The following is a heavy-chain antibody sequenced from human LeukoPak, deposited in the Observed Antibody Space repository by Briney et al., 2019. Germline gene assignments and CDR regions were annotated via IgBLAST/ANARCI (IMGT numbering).Heavy chain of an antibody. CDR3: ARGDYGDYVDY. J-gene: IGHJ4*02. D-gene: IGHD4-17*01. CDR1: GGSISGGDYY. CDR2: IYYSGST. V-gene: IGHV4-30-4*01. Sequence: SQTLSLTCTVSGGSISGGDYYWIWIRQPPGKGLEWIGYIYYSGSTNYNPSLKSRVTISVDTSKNQFSLKLSSVTAADTAVYYCARGDYGDYVDYWGQGTLVTVSS.